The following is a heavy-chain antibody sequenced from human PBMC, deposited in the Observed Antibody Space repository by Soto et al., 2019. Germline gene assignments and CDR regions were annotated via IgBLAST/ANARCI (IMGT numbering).Heavy chain of an antibody. V-gene: IGHV3-23*01. CDR2: ISGNGGST. CDR3: ARDRPMVYAIPGCMDV. CDR1: GFTFSSYA. D-gene: IGHD2-8*01. Sequence: GGSLRLSCAASGFTFSSYAMNWVRRTPGKGLEWVATISGNGGSTYYADSVKGRFTISRDNSKNTLYLQMNSLRAEDTAVYYCARDRPMVYAIPGCMDVWGQGTTVTVSS. J-gene: IGHJ6*02.